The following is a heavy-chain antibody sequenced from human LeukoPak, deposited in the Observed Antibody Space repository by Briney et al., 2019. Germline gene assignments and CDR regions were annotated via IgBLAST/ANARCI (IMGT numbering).Heavy chain of an antibody. J-gene: IGHJ4*02. V-gene: IGHV4-4*07. CDR3: ARLREGSRATMQD. D-gene: IGHD5-24*01. CDR2: IYATGST. Sequence: SETLSLTCTVSGASISSYYWSWIRQPAGKGLEWIGRIYATGSTNYNPSLKSRVSMSVDASKNQFSLKLGSVTAADTAVYYCARLREGSRATMQDWGQGTLVTVSS. CDR1: GASISSYY.